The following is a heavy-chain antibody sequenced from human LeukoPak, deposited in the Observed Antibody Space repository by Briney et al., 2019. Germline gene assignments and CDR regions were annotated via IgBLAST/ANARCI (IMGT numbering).Heavy chain of an antibody. V-gene: IGHV3-30*02. CDR3: AKEADYYGSATSRDGFDI. Sequence: PGGSLRLSCAASGFTFITHGMRWVRQAPGKGLEWVAFIRYDGISKYYADSVKGRFTISRDSFKNTLYLQMNSLRPEDTAVYYCAKEADYYGSATSRDGFDIWGQGTRATVSS. J-gene: IGHJ3*02. CDR1: GFTFITHG. D-gene: IGHD3-10*01. CDR2: IRYDGISK.